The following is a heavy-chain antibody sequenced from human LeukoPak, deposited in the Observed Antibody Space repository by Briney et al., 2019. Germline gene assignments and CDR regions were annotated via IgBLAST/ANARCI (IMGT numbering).Heavy chain of an antibody. V-gene: IGHV1-2*02. J-gene: IGHJ4*02. CDR3: AREAGPIAVAGDY. D-gene: IGHD6-19*01. Sequence: GGSVTVSCKASGYTFTGYYMHWVRQAPGQGLEWMGWINPNSGGTNYAQKFQGRVTMTSDTSISTAYMELSRLRSDDTAVYYCAREAGPIAVAGDYWGQGTLVTVSS. CDR1: GYTFTGYY. CDR2: INPNSGGT.